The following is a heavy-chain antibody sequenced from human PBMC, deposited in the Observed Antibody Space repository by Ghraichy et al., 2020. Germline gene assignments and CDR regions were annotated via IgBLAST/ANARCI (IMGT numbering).Heavy chain of an antibody. D-gene: IGHD1/OR15-1a*01. Sequence: GGSLRLSCIGSGFSLSSYSMSWVRQIPGKGLEWVSASSGSGDTTNYADSVKGRFTISRDNRNNTLILQMNSLRADDTAVYYCAKDFHSVSNNPKRPIGILYTWRPATVVTLS. J-gene: IGHJ5*02. CDR2: SSGSGDTT. CDR3: AKDFHSVSNNPKRPIGILYT. CDR1: GFSLSSYS. V-gene: IGHV3-23*01.